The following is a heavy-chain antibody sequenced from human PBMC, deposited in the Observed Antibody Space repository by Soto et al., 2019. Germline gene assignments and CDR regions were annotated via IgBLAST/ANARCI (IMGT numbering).Heavy chain of an antibody. CDR1: GYSFTTYG. D-gene: IGHD3-16*01. J-gene: IGHJ4*02. CDR2: IITYNGNT. CDR3: ARVHIVGGVSTHEKGFGC. V-gene: IGHV1-18*01. Sequence: QVQLVQSGAEVKKPGASVTVSCKASGYSFTTYGISWVRQAPGQGLEWMGWIITYNGNTKYAQKLQGRVTVTTDASTSTAYMELRSLRSEDTAVYYCARVHIVGGVSTHEKGFGCWGQGTLVTVSS.